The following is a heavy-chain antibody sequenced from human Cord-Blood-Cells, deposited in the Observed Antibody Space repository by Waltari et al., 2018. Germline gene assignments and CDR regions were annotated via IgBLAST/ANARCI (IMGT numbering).Heavy chain of an antibody. J-gene: IGHJ4*02. CDR2: IIPIYVTA. CDR1: GGTFSIYA. CDR3: ARRSNYYDSSGYYFDY. V-gene: IGHV1-69*01. D-gene: IGHD3-22*01. Sequence: VQLVQCGSEVKNPGSPVMVCCKASGGTFSIYAISWVLQALGQGLEWRGGIIPIYVTANYAQKFKGRVTITADESTSTAYMELSSLISEDTAVYYGARRSNYYDSSGYYFDYWGQGTLVTVSS.